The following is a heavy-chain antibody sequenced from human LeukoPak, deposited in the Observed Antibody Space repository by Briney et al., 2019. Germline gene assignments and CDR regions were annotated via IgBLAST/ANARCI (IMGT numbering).Heavy chain of an antibody. D-gene: IGHD1-26*01. CDR1: GFTFSSYA. CDR2: ISGSGGST. CDR3: AKDPDSGSYGGYFDY. V-gene: IGHV3-23*01. J-gene: IGHJ4*02. Sequence: GGSLRLSCAASGFTFSSYAMSWVRQAPGKGLEWVSAISGSGGSTYYADSVKGRFTISRDNSKNTLYLQMNSLGAEDTAVYYCAKDPDSGSYGGYFDYWGQGTLVTVSS.